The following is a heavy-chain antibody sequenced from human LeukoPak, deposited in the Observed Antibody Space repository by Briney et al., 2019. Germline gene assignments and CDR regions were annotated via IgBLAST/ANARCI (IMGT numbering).Heavy chain of an antibody. J-gene: IGHJ4*02. CDR3: AKGGKWDVTPFDY. CDR1: GFTFRSHA. Sequence: PGGSLRLSCVGSGFTFRSHAMSWVRQAPEKGLEFVSGIYENGGTTYYADSVKGRFSISRDNSKNTVYLQMNSLRPEDMAVYYCAKGGKWDVTPFDYWGQGTLVTVSS. CDR2: IYENGGTT. V-gene: IGHV3-23*01. D-gene: IGHD1-26*01.